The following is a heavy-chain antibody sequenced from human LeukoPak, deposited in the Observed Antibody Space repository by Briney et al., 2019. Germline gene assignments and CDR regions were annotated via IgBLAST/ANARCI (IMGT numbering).Heavy chain of an antibody. CDR1: GGSIRSNY. CDR2: IDASGTT. J-gene: IGHJ5*02. V-gene: IGHV4-4*07. D-gene: IGHD3-16*01. CDR3: ARDRGGGWFDP. Sequence: SETLSLTCTVSGGSIRSNYWSWIRQPAGEGLEWIGRIDASGTTNYSPSLKTRLTMSVDTSKNQFSLRLSSVTAADTAVYYCARDRGGGWFDPWGQGILVTVSS.